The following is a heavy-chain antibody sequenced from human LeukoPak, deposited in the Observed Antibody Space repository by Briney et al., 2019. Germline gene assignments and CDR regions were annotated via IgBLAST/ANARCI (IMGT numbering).Heavy chain of an antibody. Sequence: GGSLRLSCAASGLTFSSYGMHWVRQAPGKGLEWVAVIWYDGSNKYYADSVKGRFTISRGNSKNTLYLQMNSLRAEDTAVYYCARDRLKLSYSSTIGDYWGQGTLVAVSS. CDR3: ARDRLKLSYSSTIGDY. CDR2: IWYDGSNK. CDR1: GLTFSSYG. D-gene: IGHD6-13*01. V-gene: IGHV3-33*01. J-gene: IGHJ4*02.